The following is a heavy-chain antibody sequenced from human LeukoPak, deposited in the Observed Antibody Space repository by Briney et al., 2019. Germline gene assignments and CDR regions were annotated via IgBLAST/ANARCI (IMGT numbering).Heavy chain of an antibody. CDR3: ARAQLGDSSMDV. V-gene: IGHV3-21*01. J-gene: IGHJ6*02. CDR2: ISSSSSYI. CDR1: GFTVSSYS. D-gene: IGHD3-22*01. Sequence: GGSPRLSCAASGFTVSSYSMNWVRQAPGKGLEWVSSISSSSSYIYYADSVKGRFTISRDNAKNSLYLQMNSLRAEDTAVYYCARAQLGDSSMDVWGQGTTVTVSS.